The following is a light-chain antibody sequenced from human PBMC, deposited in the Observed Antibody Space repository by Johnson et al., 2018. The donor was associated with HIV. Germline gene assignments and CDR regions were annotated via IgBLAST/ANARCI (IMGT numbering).Light chain of an antibody. CDR1: SSNIGDNF. CDR2: ENY. Sequence: QSVLTQPPSVSAAPGQRVTISCSGSSSNIGDNFVSWYQQFPGAAPKLLIFENYKRTSGIPDRFSGSRSGTSATLAITGLQPGDEADYYCGAWDSRLSVWVFGPGTKVTVL. CDR3: GAWDSRLSVWV. J-gene: IGLJ1*01. V-gene: IGLV1-51*02.